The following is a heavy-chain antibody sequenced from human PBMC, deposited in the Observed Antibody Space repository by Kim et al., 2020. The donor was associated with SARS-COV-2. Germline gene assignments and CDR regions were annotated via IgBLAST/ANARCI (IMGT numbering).Heavy chain of an antibody. CDR3: YTHPQRGLNFDY. CDR1: GFTFSSYG. J-gene: IGHJ4*02. V-gene: IGHV3-30*03. Sequence: GGSLRLSCAASGFTFSSYGMHWVRQAPGKGLEWVAVISYDGSNKYYADSVKGRFTISRDNSKNTLYLQMNSLRAEDTAVYYCYTHPQRGLNFDYWGQGTLVTVSS. D-gene: IGHD5-12*01. CDR2: ISYDGSNK.